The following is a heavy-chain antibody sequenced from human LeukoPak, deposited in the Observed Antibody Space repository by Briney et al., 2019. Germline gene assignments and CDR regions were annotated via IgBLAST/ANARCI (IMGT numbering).Heavy chain of an antibody. Sequence: GGPLRLSCAASGFTFSSYAMHWVRQAPGQGLEWMGRINPNSGGTNYAQKLQGRVTMTRDTSISTAYMELSRLRSDGTAVYYCARDGEVGATTIWFDPWGQGTLVTVSS. CDR2: INPNSGGT. CDR1: GFTFSSYA. J-gene: IGHJ5*02. V-gene: IGHV1-2*06. CDR3: ARDGEVGATTIWFDP. D-gene: IGHD1-26*01.